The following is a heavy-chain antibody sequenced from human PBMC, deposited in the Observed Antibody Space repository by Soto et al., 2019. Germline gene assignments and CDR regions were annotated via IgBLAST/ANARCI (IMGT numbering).Heavy chain of an antibody. CDR1: GFTFSSYG. CDR3: AKEGITGTTSAFDI. V-gene: IGHV3-30*18. J-gene: IGHJ3*02. Sequence: QVQLVESGGGVVQPGRSLRLSCAASGFTFSSYGMHWVRQAPGKGLEWVAVISYDGSNKYYADSVKGRFTISRDNSKNTLYLQMNSLRAEDTAVYYCAKEGITGTTSAFDIWGQGTMVTVSS. CDR2: ISYDGSNK. D-gene: IGHD1-20*01.